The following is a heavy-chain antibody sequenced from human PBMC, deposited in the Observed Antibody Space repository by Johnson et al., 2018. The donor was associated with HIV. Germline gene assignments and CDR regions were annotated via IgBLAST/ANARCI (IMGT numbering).Heavy chain of an antibody. CDR1: GFTFSSYG. V-gene: IGHV3-30*02. D-gene: IGHD6-19*01. CDR2: LRYDGSNK. J-gene: IGHJ3*02. CDR3: AKDERAGQWLVLAFDI. Sequence: EKLVESGGGVVQPGGSLRLSCAASGFTFSSYGMHWVRQAPGKGLALVAFLRYDGSNKYYADCVKVRFTISSDNSKNTLYLQMNSLRAEDTAVYYCAKDERAGQWLVLAFDIWGQGTMVTVSS.